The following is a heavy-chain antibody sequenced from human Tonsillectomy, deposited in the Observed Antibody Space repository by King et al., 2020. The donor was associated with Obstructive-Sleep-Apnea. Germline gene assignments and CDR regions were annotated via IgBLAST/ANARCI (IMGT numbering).Heavy chain of an antibody. CDR2: IFSNYEE. V-gene: IGHV2-26*01. J-gene: IGHJ4*02. D-gene: IGHD3-3*01. CDR1: GFSLSTARMG. Sequence: TLKESGPVLVKPTETLTLTCTVSGFSLSTARMGVSWIRQPPGKALEWLAHIFSNYEESYRKSLKSLLSISKHTSNSQAVLTMTNMDPLDTATYYCARLRTMFGVIITYYFDYWGQGTLVTVSS. CDR3: ARLRTMFGVIITYYFDY.